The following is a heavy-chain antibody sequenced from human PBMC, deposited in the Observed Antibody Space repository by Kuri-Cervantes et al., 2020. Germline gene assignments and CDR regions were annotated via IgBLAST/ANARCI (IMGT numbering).Heavy chain of an antibody. Sequence: GSLRLSCAVYGGSFSGYYWSWIRQPPGKGLEWIGEINHSGSTNYNPSLKSRVTISVDTSKNQFSLKLSSVTAADTAVYYCARGNWLFDAFDIWGQGT. CDR3: ARGNWLFDAFDI. J-gene: IGHJ3*02. V-gene: IGHV4-34*01. D-gene: IGHD3-9*01. CDR2: INHSGST. CDR1: GGSFSGYY.